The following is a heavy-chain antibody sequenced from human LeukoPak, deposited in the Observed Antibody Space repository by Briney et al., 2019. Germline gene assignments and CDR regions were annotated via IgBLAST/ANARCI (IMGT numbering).Heavy chain of an antibody. CDR1: GYTFTSYY. CDR2: INPSGGST. D-gene: IGHD1-26*01. CDR3: ARDQGVGATGFDY. Sequence: ASVKVSCKASGYTFTSYYMHWVRQAPGQGLEWMGIINPSGGSTSYAQKFQGRVTMTRDTSTSTVYMELSRLRSDDTAVYYCARDQGVGATGFDYWGQGTLVTVSS. V-gene: IGHV1-46*01. J-gene: IGHJ4*02.